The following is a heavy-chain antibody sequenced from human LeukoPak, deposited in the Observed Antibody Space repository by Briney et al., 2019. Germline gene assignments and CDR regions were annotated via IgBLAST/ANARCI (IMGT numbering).Heavy chain of an antibody. V-gene: IGHV3-74*01. D-gene: IGHD4-17*01. J-gene: IGHJ4*02. Sequence: GGSLRLSCAASGFTFSYFWLHWFRQTPGKGLVWVSCINTDGSYSTYADSVKGRFTISRDNVRNTLYLQMNSLRAEDSAVYYCARDFDGPRASDYWGQGISVTVSS. CDR3: ARDFDGPRASDY. CDR2: INTDGSYS. CDR1: GFTFSYFW.